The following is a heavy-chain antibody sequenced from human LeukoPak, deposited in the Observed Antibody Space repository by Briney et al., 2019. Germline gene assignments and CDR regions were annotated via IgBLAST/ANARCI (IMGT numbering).Heavy chain of an antibody. CDR2: IGSRSSTI. CDR3: AREYGFGSGSYYP. D-gene: IGHD3-10*01. J-gene: IGHJ5*02. CDR1: GFTFSNYN. Sequence: GGSLRLSCAASGFTFSNYNMNWVRQAPGKGLEWVSYIGSRSSTIYYADSVKGRFTISRDNAKNTLYLQMNSLRAEDTAVYYCAREYGFGSGSYYPWGQGTLVIVSS. V-gene: IGHV3-48*04.